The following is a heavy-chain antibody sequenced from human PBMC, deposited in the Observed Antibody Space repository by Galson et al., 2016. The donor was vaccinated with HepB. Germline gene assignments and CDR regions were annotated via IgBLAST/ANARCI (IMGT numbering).Heavy chain of an antibody. J-gene: IGHJ4*02. D-gene: IGHD1-7*01. Sequence: SETLSLTCTVSGGSISSGGYYWSWIRQLPGKGLECIGTVYRGRAYYNPSLEGRVTISVGVSTDVFSLKLTSLTAADTAVYYCARAGLGTKASFEYWGQGTLVAVSS. CDR2: VYRGRA. V-gene: IGHV4-39*01. CDR1: GGSISSGGYY. CDR3: ARAGLGTKASFEY.